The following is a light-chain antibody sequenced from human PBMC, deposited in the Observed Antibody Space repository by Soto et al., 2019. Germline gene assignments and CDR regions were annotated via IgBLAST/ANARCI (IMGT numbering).Light chain of an antibody. CDR2: AAS. CDR1: QGISNY. J-gene: IGKJ1*01. Sequence: DIQMTQSPSSLSASVGDRVTITCRASQGISNYLAWYQQKPGKVPKLLIYAASTLQSGVPSRFSGSGSGTDSTLTISSMQPEDVATYYCQKYNSAPPWTFGQGTKVEIQ. V-gene: IGKV1-27*01. CDR3: QKYNSAPPWT.